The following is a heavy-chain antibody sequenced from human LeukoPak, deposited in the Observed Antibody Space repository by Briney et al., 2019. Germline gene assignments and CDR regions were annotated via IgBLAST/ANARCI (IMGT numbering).Heavy chain of an antibody. J-gene: IGHJ6*02. Sequence: PGGSLRLSCAASGFTFSSYAMHWVRQAPGKGLEWVAVISYDGSNKYYADSVKGRFTISRDNSKNTLYLQMNSLRAEDTAVYYCARDVGYGDYNYYYYGMDVWGQGTTVTVSS. CDR3: ARDVGYGDYNYYYYGMDV. CDR2: ISYDGSNK. D-gene: IGHD4-17*01. V-gene: IGHV3-30-3*01. CDR1: GFTFSSYA.